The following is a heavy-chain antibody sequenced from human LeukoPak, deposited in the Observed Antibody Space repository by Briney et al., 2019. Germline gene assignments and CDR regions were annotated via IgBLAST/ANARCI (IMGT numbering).Heavy chain of an antibody. Sequence: GGSLRLSCAASGFTFSSYAMSWVRQAPGKGLEWVSAISGSGGSTYYADSVKGRFTISRDNSKNTLYLQMNSLRAEDTAVYYCARDFFPIVDSSWYEIGYWGQGTLVTVSA. D-gene: IGHD6-13*01. V-gene: IGHV3-23*01. J-gene: IGHJ4*02. CDR1: GFTFSSYA. CDR2: ISGSGGST. CDR3: ARDFFPIVDSSWYEIGY.